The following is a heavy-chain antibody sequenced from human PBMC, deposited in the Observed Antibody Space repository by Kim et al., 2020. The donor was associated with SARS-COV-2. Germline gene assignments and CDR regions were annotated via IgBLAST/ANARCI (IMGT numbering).Heavy chain of an antibody. V-gene: IGHV1-18*01. CDR3: ARASSLTPYYYDSSGYLKNYGMDV. CDR2: ISAYNGNT. CDR1: GYTFTSYG. J-gene: IGHJ6*02. Sequence: ASVKVSCKASGYTFTSYGISWVRQAPGQGLEWMGWISAYNGNTNYAQKLQGRVTMTTDTSTSTAYMELRSLRSDDTAVYYCARASSLTPYYYDSSGYLKNYGMDVWGQGTTVTVSS. D-gene: IGHD3-22*01.